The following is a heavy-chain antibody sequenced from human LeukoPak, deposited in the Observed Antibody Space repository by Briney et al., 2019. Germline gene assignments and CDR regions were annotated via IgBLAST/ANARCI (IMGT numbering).Heavy chain of an antibody. J-gene: IGHJ5*02. CDR2: IYWDDDK. CDR3: VLTTSGSLNFAP. Sequence: SGPTLMKPTQTLTLTCTLSGFSLSTSAVGVGWIRQPPGKAVEWLALIYWDDDKRYSPSLKSRLTITKDTSKNQVVLTMTNMDPVDTATHYCVLTTSGSLNFAPWGQGTLVTVSS. V-gene: IGHV2-5*02. CDR1: GFSLSTSAVG. D-gene: IGHD3-10*01.